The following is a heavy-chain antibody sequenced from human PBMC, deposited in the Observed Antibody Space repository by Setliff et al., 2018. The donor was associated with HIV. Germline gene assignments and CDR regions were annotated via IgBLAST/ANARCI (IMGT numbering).Heavy chain of an antibody. Sequence: SETLSLTCNVSGGSFSNSYYFWGWIRQPPGKGLEWIGSISYSGSTYYNPSLKSRVTMSVDTSKHQFSLKLSSVTAADTAVYYCARHRQGLTGSTPGYYMDVWGKGTTVTVSS. D-gene: IGHD1-7*01. CDR3: ARHRQGLTGSTPGYYMDV. CDR2: ISYSGST. J-gene: IGHJ6*03. CDR1: GGSFSNSYYF. V-gene: IGHV4-39*01.